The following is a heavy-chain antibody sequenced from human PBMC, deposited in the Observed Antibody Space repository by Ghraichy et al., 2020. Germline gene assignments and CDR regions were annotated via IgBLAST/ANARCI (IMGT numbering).Heavy chain of an antibody. Sequence: SETLSLTCTVSGGSISSYYWSWIRQPPGKGLEWIGYIYYSGSTNYNPSLKSRVTISVDTSKNQFSLKLSSVTAADRAVYYCARLSNSVSYSEVSSWFDPWGQGTLVTVSS. CDR1: GGSISSYY. CDR3: ARLSNSVSYSEVSSWFDP. D-gene: IGHD1-26*01. CDR2: IYYSGST. V-gene: IGHV4-59*01. J-gene: IGHJ5*02.